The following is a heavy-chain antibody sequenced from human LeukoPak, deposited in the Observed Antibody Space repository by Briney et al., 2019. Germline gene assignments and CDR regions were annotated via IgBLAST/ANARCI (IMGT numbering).Heavy chain of an antibody. CDR2: ISYDGSNK. D-gene: IGHD3-22*01. V-gene: IGHV3-30*18. Sequence: GRSLRLSCAASGFTFSSYGMHWVRQAPGKGLEWVAVISYDGSNKYYADSVKGRFTISRDNSKNTLYLQMNSLRAEDTAVYYCAKDYYDSSGPNDYWGQGTLVTVSS. CDR3: AKDYYDSSGPNDY. CDR1: GFTFSSYG. J-gene: IGHJ4*02.